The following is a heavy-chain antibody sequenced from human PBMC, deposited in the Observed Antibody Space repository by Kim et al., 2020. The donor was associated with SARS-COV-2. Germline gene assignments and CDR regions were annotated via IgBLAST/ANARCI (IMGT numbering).Heavy chain of an antibody. V-gene: IGHV1-69*13. D-gene: IGHD2-15*01. J-gene: IGHJ6*02. Sequence: SVKVSCKASGGTFSSYAISWVRQAPGQGLEWMGGIIPIFGTANYAQKFQGRVTITADESTSTAYMELSSLRSEDTAVYYCASLLLGRVVVVAAREHYYGMDVWGQGTTVTVSS. CDR2: IIPIFGTA. CDR3: ASLLLGRVVVVAAREHYYGMDV. CDR1: GGTFSSYA.